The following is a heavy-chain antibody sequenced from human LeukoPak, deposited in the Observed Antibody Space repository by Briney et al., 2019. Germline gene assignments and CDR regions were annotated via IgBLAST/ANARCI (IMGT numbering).Heavy chain of an antibody. D-gene: IGHD6-19*01. V-gene: IGHV3-30*03. J-gene: IGHJ3*02. CDR3: ARVGRSSGWYSGDAFDI. CDR1: GFTFSSYG. Sequence: GRSLRLSCAASGFTFSSYGMHWVRQAPGKGLEWVAVISYDGSNKYYADSVKGRFTISRDNAKNSLYLQMNSLRAEDTAVYYCARVGRSSGWYSGDAFDIWGQGTMVTVSS. CDR2: ISYDGSNK.